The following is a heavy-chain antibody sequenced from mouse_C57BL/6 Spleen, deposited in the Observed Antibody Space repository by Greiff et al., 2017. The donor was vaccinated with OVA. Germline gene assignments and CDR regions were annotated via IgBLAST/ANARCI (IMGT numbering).Heavy chain of an antibody. Sequence: EVKVVESGEGLVKPGGSLKLSCAASGFTFSSYAMSWVRQTPEKRLEWVAYISSGGDYIYYADTVKDRFTISRDNARNTLYLQMSSLKSEDTAMYYCTRDQSYGYFDVWGTGTTVTVSS. CDR1: GFTFSSYA. J-gene: IGHJ1*03. CDR2: ISSGGDYI. V-gene: IGHV5-9-1*02. CDR3: TRDQSYGYFDV.